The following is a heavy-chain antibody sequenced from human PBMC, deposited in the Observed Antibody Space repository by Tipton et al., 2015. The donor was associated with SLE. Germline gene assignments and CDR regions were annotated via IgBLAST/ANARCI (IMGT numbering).Heavy chain of an antibody. CDR1: GFTVSSNY. CDR3: ARDLRGSSMWFGELLSSAFDY. D-gene: IGHD3-10*01. CDR2: IYSGGST. Sequence: SLRLSCAASGFTVSSNYMSWVRQAPGKGLEWVSVIYSGGSTYYADSVKGRFTISRDNAKNSLYLQMNSLRAEDTAVYYCARDLRGSSMWFGELLSSAFDYWGQGTLVTVSS. J-gene: IGHJ4*02. V-gene: IGHV3-53*01.